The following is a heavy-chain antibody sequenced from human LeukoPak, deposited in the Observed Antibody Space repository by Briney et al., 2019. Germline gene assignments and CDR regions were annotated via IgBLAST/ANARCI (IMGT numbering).Heavy chain of an antibody. Sequence: ASVKVSCKTSADILSTFGISWVRQAPGQGLEWMGWSSDYKGKTIYAQKFQDRVTMTIDTSTSTANMELRSLRSDDTAVYFCIRDSGYSYGVDFHYWGQGTLVTVSS. V-gene: IGHV1-18*01. CDR1: ADILSTFG. D-gene: IGHD5-18*01. J-gene: IGHJ4*02. CDR2: SSDYKGKT. CDR3: IRDSGYSYGVDFHY.